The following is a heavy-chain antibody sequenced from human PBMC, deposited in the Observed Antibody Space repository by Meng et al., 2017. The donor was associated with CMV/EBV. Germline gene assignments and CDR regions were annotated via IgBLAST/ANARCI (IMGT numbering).Heavy chain of an antibody. V-gene: IGHV3-30*02. CDR2: IRYDGSNK. CDR3: ARVITIDDAFDI. Sequence: GGSLRLSCAASGFTFSSYGMHWVRQAPGKGLEWVAFIRYDGSNKYYADSVKGRFTISRDNSKNTLYLQMNSLRAEDTAVYYCARVITIDDAFDIWGQGTMVTVSS. J-gene: IGHJ3*02. CDR1: GFTFSSYG. D-gene: IGHD3-10*01.